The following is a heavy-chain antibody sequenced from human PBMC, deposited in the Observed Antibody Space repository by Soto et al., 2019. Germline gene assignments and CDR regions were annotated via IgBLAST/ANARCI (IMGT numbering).Heavy chain of an antibody. D-gene: IGHD6-19*01. CDR2: IYYSGST. V-gene: IGHV4-59*08. J-gene: IGHJ4*02. CDR3: ASRRLYSSGWYDY. CDR1: GGSINNYY. Sequence: SETLSLTCIVSGGSINNYYWSWIRQHPGKGLEWIGYIYYSGSTNYNPSLKSRVTISVDTSKNQFSLKLSSVTAADTAVYYCASRRLYSSGWYDYWGQGTLVTVSS.